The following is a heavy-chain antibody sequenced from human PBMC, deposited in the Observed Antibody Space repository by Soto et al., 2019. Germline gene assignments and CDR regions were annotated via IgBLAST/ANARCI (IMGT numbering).Heavy chain of an antibody. Sequence: PGGSLRLSCSASGFTFSSYAMHWVRQAPGKGLEYVSAISSNGGTTYYADSVKGRFTISRDASKNTLFLQMNSLRAEDTAVYYCAKDRYGDYGGIDYWGQGTMVTVSS. CDR2: ISSNGGTT. CDR1: GFTFSSYA. V-gene: IGHV3-64*04. CDR3: AKDRYGDYGGIDY. D-gene: IGHD4-17*01. J-gene: IGHJ4*02.